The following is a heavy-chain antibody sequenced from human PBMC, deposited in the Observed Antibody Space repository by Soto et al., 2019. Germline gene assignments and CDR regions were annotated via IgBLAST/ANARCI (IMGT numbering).Heavy chain of an antibody. CDR2: VYHSVST. CDR3: ASHDYGEPFDY. Sequence: PSETLSLTCAVSGYSISSGYYWGWIRQPPGKGLEWIGSVYHSVSTYYNPYLKSRVTISVDTSKNQFSLKLSSVTAADTAVYYCASHDYGEPFDYSSQGTLVTVCS. V-gene: IGHV4-38-2*01. CDR1: GYSISSGYY. D-gene: IGHD4-17*01. J-gene: IGHJ4*02.